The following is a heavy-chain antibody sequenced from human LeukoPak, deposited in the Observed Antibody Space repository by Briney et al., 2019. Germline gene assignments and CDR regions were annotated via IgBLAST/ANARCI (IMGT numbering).Heavy chain of an antibody. D-gene: IGHD6-13*01. CDR1: GFTFDDHG. CDR2: IQYDGSYK. J-gene: IGHJ4*02. V-gene: IGHV3-30*02. Sequence: GGSLRVSCAASGFTFDDHGMSWVRQAPGKGLEWVTFIQYDGSYKYYAESVKGRFTISRDNSKNTLYLQMNSLTAEDTAVYYCAKGGGAAPTHLLDYWGQGTLVTASS. CDR3: AKGGGAAPTHLLDY.